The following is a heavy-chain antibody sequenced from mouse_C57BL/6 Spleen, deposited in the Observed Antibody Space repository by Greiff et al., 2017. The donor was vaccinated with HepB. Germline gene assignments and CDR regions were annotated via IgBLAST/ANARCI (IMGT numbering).Heavy chain of an antibody. V-gene: IGHV5-17*01. CDR2: ISSGSSTI. Sequence: DVKLQESGGGLVKPGGSLKLSCAASGFTFSDYGMHWVRQAPEKGLEWVAYISSGSSTIYYADTVKGRFTISRDNAKNTLFLQMTSLRSEDTAMYYCARTIYGMDYWGQGTSVTVSS. CDR3: ARTIYGMDY. D-gene: IGHD1-1*01. J-gene: IGHJ4*01. CDR1: GFTFSDYG.